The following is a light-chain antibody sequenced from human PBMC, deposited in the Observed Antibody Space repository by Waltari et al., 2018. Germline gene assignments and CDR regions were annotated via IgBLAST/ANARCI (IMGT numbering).Light chain of an antibody. V-gene: IGLV2-14*03. Sequence: QSALTQPASVSGSPGQSITISCTGTSSDIGAYNFVFWYQKHPGKAPKVMIYDVNNLPSGVSSRFAGSKSGNTASLTISGLQAEDEADYYCSSYTTGSTRYVFGSGTKVTVL. CDR3: SSYTTGSTRYV. CDR1: SSDIGAYNF. CDR2: DVN. J-gene: IGLJ1*01.